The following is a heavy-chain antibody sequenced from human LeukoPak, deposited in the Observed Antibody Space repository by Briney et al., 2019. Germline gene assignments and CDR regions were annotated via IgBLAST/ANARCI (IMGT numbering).Heavy chain of an antibody. CDR1: GYTFTSYG. CDR3: ARRSMVVVVADLDY. Sequence: ASVKVSCKASGYTFTSYGISWVRQAPGQGLKWMGWISAYNGNTNYAQKLQGRVTMTTDTSTSTAYMELRSLRSDDTAVYYCARRSMVVVVADLDYWGQGTLVTVSS. J-gene: IGHJ4*02. D-gene: IGHD2-15*01. CDR2: ISAYNGNT. V-gene: IGHV1-18*01.